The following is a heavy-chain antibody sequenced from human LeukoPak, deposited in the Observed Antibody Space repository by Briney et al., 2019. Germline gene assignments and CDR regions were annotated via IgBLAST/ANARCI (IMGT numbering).Heavy chain of an antibody. Sequence: PGGSLRLSCAASGFTSSSYPLNWVRQAPGKGLEWVATVSGSGDRMYHADSVKGRFTISRDNSKNTIYLQMNSLRAEDTALYYCAKAAAAPGFDFWGQGTLVTVSS. CDR2: VSGSGDRM. D-gene: IGHD6-13*01. CDR1: GFTSSSYP. V-gene: IGHV3-23*01. J-gene: IGHJ4*02. CDR3: AKAAAAPGFDF.